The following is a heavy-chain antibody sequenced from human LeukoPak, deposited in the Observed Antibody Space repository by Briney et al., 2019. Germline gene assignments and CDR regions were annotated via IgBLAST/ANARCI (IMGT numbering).Heavy chain of an antibody. CDR3: ARDGVGYYDSSGYYYFQH. D-gene: IGHD3-22*01. CDR1: GYTFTGYY. V-gene: IGHV1-2*02. J-gene: IGHJ1*01. Sequence: APVKVSCKASGYTFTGYYMHWVRQAPGQRLEWMGWINPNSGCTNKAQTFQGRVTMTRDTSISTAYMEPSRLRSDDTAVYYCARDGVGYYDSSGYYYFQHWGQGTLVTVS. CDR2: INPNSGCT.